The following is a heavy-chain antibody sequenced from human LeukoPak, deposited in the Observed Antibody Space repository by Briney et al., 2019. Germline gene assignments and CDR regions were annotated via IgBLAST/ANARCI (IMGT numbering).Heavy chain of an antibody. CDR2: IYYSGGT. CDR3: ARGGVDHETDYYMDV. J-gene: IGHJ6*03. Sequence: SETLSLTCTVSGGSISRYYWSWIRQPPGKGLEWIGYIYYSGGTNHIPSLKSRVTMSVDTSKNQFSLKLSSVTAADTAAYYCARGGVDHETDYYMDVWGKGTTVTVSS. D-gene: IGHD1-14*01. V-gene: IGHV4-59*01. CDR1: GGSISRYY.